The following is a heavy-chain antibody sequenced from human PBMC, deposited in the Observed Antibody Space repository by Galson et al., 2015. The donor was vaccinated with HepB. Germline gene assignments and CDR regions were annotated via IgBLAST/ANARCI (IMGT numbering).Heavy chain of an antibody. CDR3: AGPGEALWGYFDL. Sequence: SLRLSCAASVFTFRTSTMNWVRQAPGKGLEWVSSISSSSSYIYYADSVKGRFTVSRDNAKNSVFLQMSTLRAEDTAIYYCAGPGEALWGYFDLWGRGTLVTVSS. D-gene: IGHD3-10*01. CDR2: ISSSSSYI. J-gene: IGHJ2*01. V-gene: IGHV3-21*01. CDR1: VFTFRTST.